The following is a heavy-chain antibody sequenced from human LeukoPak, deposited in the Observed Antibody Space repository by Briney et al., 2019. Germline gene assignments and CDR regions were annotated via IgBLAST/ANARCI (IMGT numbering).Heavy chain of an antibody. CDR1: GFTFSTYD. V-gene: IGHV3-30*02. CDR2: IRYDGSDK. J-gene: IGHJ4*02. CDR3: ARDVI. D-gene: IGHD2-21*01. Sequence: TGGSLRLSCAASGFTFSTYDMHWVRQAPGKGLEWVAFIRYDGSDKYYTDSVKGRFTISRDNSKNTLYLQMNSLRPEDTAVYYCARDVIWGQGTLVTVSS.